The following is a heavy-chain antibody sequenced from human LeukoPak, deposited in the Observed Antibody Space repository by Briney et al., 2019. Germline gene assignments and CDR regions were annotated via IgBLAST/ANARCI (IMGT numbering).Heavy chain of an antibody. V-gene: IGHV3-7*01. CDR2: INQHGSET. D-gene: IGHD5-12*01. Sequence: GGSLRLSCIASEFTFTNYLMSWVRQAPGKGLEWVAYINQHGSETFYVDSVKGRFTISRDNNQNSLYLQMNSLRPEDTALYYCVRDAGYSGYMINDIWGQGTMVTVSS. CDR3: VRDAGYSGYMINDI. CDR1: EFTFTNYL. J-gene: IGHJ3*02.